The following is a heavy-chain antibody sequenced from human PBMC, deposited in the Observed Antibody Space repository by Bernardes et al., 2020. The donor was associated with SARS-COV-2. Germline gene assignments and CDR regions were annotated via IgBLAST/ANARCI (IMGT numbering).Heavy chain of an antibody. V-gene: IGHV3-7*02. Sequence: GGSLILSCAASGFTFSRYWMSWLRQAPGKGLEWVANINQDGSQRNYVDSVRGRFTISRDNAANSLFLQLNSLRDEDTAIYYCAQHPSSSFDNWGQGTLVTVSS. D-gene: IGHD6-13*01. CDR1: GFTFSRYW. CDR2: INQDGSQR. J-gene: IGHJ4*02. CDR3: AQHPSSSFDN.